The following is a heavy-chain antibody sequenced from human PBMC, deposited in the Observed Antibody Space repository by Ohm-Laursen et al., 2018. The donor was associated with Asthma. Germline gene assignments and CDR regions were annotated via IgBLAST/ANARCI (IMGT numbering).Heavy chain of an antibody. CDR1: GYTFSRYS. D-gene: IGHD1-26*01. CDR2: ISTASTCI. CDR3: ARIGPEWELPGREYSLHH. V-gene: IGHV3-21*01. J-gene: IGHJ1*01. Sequence: SLRLSCTASGYTFSRYSIHWVRQFPGKGQEWVASISTASTCIYYADSVRGRFTTSRDNAKNSVYPQMNSLRAEDTALYYCARIGPEWELPGREYSLHHWGEGTLVTVSS.